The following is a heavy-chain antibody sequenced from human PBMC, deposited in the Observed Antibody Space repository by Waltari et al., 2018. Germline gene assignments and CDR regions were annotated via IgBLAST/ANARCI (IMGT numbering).Heavy chain of an antibody. CDR1: GYTFTGYY. J-gene: IGHJ4*02. Sequence: QVQLVQSGAAVKKPGASVQVSCTASGYTFTGYYIPWVRQAPGQGLEWMGRINPNSGGTNYAQKFQGRVTMTRDTSISTAYMELSRLRSDDTAVYYCARGQWWFDYWGQGTLVTVSS. V-gene: IGHV1-2*06. D-gene: IGHD2-8*01. CDR2: INPNSGGT. CDR3: ARGQWWFDY.